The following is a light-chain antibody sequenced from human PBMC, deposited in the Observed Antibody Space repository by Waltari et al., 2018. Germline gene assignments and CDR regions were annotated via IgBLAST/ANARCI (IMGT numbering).Light chain of an antibody. CDR2: GAM. CDR1: HRVSSRY. CDR3: QQYCSTPWT. V-gene: IGKV3-20*01. Sequence: VLTPSPSTLSLSPGERVTLSGRASHRVSSRYLAWYQQKPGQAPRLLIYGAMNRATGIPDRFSGSGLATDFTFTISRLEPEDSAVYYCQQYCSTPWTFGQGTKVEIK. J-gene: IGKJ1*01.